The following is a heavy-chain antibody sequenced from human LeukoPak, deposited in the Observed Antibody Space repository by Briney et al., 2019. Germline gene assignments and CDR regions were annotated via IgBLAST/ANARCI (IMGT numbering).Heavy chain of an antibody. D-gene: IGHD3-22*01. J-gene: IGHJ4*02. Sequence: GESLKISCKGSGYSLTSYWIGWVRQMPGKGLEWMGIIYPGDSDTKYSPSFQGQVTISADRSSNTAYLQWSSLKASDTAIYFCARQTITTYYDSSGDSAGGPDDWGQGTLVTVSS. CDR1: GYSLTSYW. CDR3: ARQTITTYYDSSGDSAGGPDD. V-gene: IGHV5-51*01. CDR2: IYPGDSDT.